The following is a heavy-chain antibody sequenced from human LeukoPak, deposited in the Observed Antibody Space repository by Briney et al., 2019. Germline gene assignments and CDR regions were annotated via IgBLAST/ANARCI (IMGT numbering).Heavy chain of an antibody. CDR2: ISGSGGST. V-gene: IGHV3-23*01. D-gene: IGHD1-1*01. Sequence: GSLRLSCAASGFTFSSYGMSWVRQAPGKGLEWVSAISGSGGSTYYADSVKGRFTISRDNSKNTVYLQINTLRTDDAAIYYCAKPYPTLTTSAVLDNWGQGTLVTVSS. CDR1: GFTFSSYG. J-gene: IGHJ4*02. CDR3: AKPYPTLTTSAVLDN.